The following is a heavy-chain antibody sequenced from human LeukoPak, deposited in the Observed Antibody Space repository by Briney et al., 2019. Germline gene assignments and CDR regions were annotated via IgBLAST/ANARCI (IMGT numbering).Heavy chain of an antibody. D-gene: IGHD1-14*01. CDR2: LYSDGNT. CDR1: GFTVITND. V-gene: IGHV3-53*01. J-gene: IGHJ4*02. Sequence: GGSLRLSCAASGFTVITNDMTWVRQAPGKGLEWASVLYSDGNTKYADSVQGRFTISRDNSKNTLYLEMNSLSPDDTAVYYCTRGVEPLAANTLAYWGQGTLVTVSS. CDR3: TRGVEPLAANTLAY.